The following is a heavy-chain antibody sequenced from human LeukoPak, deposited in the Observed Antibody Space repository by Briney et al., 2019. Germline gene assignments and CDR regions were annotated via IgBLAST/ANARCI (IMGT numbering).Heavy chain of an antibody. J-gene: IGHJ4*02. Sequence: GGSLRLSCAASGLTFSSHWMHWVRQAPGKGLVWVSRITNDGSSTTYADSVKGRFTISRDNSKNTLYLQMNSLRAEDTAVYYCAKESAYCGSDCRSLSDYWGQGTLVTVSS. D-gene: IGHD2-21*02. V-gene: IGHV3-74*01. CDR2: ITNDGSST. CDR1: GLTFSSHW. CDR3: AKESAYCGSDCRSLSDY.